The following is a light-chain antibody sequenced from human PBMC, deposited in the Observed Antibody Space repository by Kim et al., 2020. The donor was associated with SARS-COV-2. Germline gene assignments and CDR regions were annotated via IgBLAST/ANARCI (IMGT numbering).Light chain of an antibody. J-gene: IGKJ1*01. CDR2: GAS. CDR3: QQYNNWWT. V-gene: IGKV3-15*01. Sequence: SVSPGERAPLSCRASQSVSSNLAWYQQKPGQAPRLLIYGASTRATGIPARFSGSGSGTEFTLTISSLQSEDFAVYYCQQYNNWWTFGQGTKVDIK. CDR1: QSVSSN.